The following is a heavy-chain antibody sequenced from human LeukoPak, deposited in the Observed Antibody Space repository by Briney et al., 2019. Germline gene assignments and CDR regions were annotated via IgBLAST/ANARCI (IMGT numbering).Heavy chain of an antibody. J-gene: IGHJ4*02. CDR2: ITSSSSYI. CDR1: GFTFSSHS. Sequence: GGSLRLSCAASGFTFSSHSMNWVRQAPGKGLEWVSSITSSSSYIYYADSVQGRFTISRDNAKNSLYLQMNSLRAEDTAVYYCAKDGNFKDSSDWHLDYWGQGTLVTVSS. V-gene: IGHV3-21*01. D-gene: IGHD6-19*01. CDR3: AKDGNFKDSSDWHLDY.